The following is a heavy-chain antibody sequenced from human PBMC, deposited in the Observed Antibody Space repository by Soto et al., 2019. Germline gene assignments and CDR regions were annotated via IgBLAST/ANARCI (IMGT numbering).Heavy chain of an antibody. J-gene: IGHJ4*01. Sequence: EVQLVESGGGLVQPGGSLRLSCASSGFTFSSCSMNWVRQAPGKGLEWVSFISGSGDTKYYADSVKGLFTISRDNGENALDLQMSSRRGEKSPGDYCARYCCRDVCFGYRGQGNLVTGSS. CDR2: ISGSGDTK. CDR3: ARYCCRDVCFGY. V-gene: IGHV3-48*01. CDR1: GFTFSSCS. D-gene: IGHD2-15*01.